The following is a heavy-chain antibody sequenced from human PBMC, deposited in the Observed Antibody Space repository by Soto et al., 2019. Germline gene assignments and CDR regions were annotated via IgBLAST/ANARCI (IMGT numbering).Heavy chain of an antibody. J-gene: IGHJ3*02. V-gene: IGHV3-30*18. CDR1: GFTFSSYG. CDR3: AKNLYYYDSSGYYGLDAFDI. CDR2: ISYDGSNK. Sequence: GGSLRLSCAASGFTFSSYGMHWVRQPPGKGLDWVAFISYDGSNKYYADSVKGRFTISRDNSKNTLYLQMNSLRAEDTAVYYCAKNLYYYDSSGYYGLDAFDIWGQGTTVTVSS. D-gene: IGHD3-22*01.